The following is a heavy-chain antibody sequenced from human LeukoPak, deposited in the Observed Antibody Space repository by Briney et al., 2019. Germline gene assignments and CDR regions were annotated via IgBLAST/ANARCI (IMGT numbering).Heavy chain of an antibody. CDR2: IFYSGTT. CDR1: GGSISSSSYY. J-gene: IGHJ4*02. Sequence: PSETLSLTCTVSGGSISSSSYYWGWIRRPPGKGLEWIGNIFYSGTTYYNPSLMSRVTISVDTSKNQFSLKMRSVTAADTAVYYCARVLRGGTYYFDYWGQGTLVTVSS. V-gene: IGHV4-39*01. D-gene: IGHD2-15*01. CDR3: ARVLRGGTYYFDY.